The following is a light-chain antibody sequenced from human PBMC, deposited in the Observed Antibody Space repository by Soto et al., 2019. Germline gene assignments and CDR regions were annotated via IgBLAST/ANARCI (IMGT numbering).Light chain of an antibody. Sequence: QSVLTQPASVSGYPGQSITISCTGTSSDVGGYNYVSWYQQHSGKAPKLMIYDVSNRPSGVSNRFSGSKSGNTASLTISGLQAEDEADYYCGSYASSSTLYVFGPGTKVTVL. V-gene: IGLV2-14*01. CDR3: GSYASSSTLYV. CDR2: DVS. J-gene: IGLJ1*01. CDR1: SSDVGGYNY.